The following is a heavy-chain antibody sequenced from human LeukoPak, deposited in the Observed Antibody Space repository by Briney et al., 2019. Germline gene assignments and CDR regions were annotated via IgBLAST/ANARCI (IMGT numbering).Heavy chain of an antibody. CDR3: ARVDSNYYYYGMDV. D-gene: IGHD4-11*01. CDR1: VGSISRYY. V-gene: IGHV4-59*01. J-gene: IGHJ6*02. CDR2: IFFSGSA. Sequence: SETLSLTRTVSVGSISRYYWSWIRQPPGRGLEWVGFIFFSGSAYHNPPLTSRVTMPVDTSKNQFPLKLSSVTAADTGVYYCARVDSNYYYYGMDVWGQGTTVTVSS.